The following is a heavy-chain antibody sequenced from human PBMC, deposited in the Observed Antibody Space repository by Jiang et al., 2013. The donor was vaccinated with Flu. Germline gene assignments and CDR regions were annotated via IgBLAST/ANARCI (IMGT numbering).Heavy chain of an antibody. Sequence: SGAEVKKPGASVKVSCKASGYTFTGYYMHWVRQAPGQGLEWMGWINPNSGGTNYAQKFQGWVTMTRDTSISTAYMELSRLRSDDTAVYYCARELVDTAMVLFDYWGQGTLVTVSS. CDR3: ARELVDTAMVLFDY. V-gene: IGHV1-2*04. D-gene: IGHD5-18*01. CDR2: INPNSGGT. J-gene: IGHJ4*02. CDR1: GYTFTGYY.